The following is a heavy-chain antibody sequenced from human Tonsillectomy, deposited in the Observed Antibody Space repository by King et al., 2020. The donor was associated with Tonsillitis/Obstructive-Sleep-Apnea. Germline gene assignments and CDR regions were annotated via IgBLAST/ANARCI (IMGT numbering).Heavy chain of an antibody. Sequence: VQLVEAGGGLVQPGGSLRLSCVASGFIFFTYAMTWVRQAPGKGPELVAGISGRNGGTYYADSVKGRFTISSDNSKNTLYLQMNSLRADDTALYYCAKDFAAVTGDPGSWGQGTLVTVSS. J-gene: IGHJ5*02. V-gene: IGHV3-23*04. CDR3: AKDFAAVTGDPGS. CDR2: ISGRNGGT. D-gene: IGHD6-19*01. CDR1: GFIFFTYA.